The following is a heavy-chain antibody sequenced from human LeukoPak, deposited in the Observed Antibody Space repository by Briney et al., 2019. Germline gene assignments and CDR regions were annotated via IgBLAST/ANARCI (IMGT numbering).Heavy chain of an antibody. CDR2: ISSTSSYI. V-gene: IGHV3-21*01. CDR3: AKDPVRYGRGDFDY. D-gene: IGHD1-14*01. Sequence: GGSLRLSCAASGFTFSSYSMNWVRQAPGKGLEWVSSISSTSSYIYYADSVKGRFTISRDNAKNSLYLQMNSLRAEDTAVYYCAKDPVRYGRGDFDYWGQGTLVTVSS. J-gene: IGHJ4*02. CDR1: GFTFSSYS.